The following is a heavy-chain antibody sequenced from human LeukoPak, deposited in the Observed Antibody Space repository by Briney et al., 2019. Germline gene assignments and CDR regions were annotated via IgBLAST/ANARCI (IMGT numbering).Heavy chain of an antibody. CDR1: GFTFSSRDW. Sequence: GGSLRLSCVASGFTFSSRDWMTWVRQAPGKGLEWVSSISGSGGEIHYADSVKGRFTISRDNSKNTVYLQMNSLRDEDTAVFYCAKGGPFSTSSQKYFDPWGQGSLVIVS. V-gene: IGHV3-23*01. J-gene: IGHJ5*02. CDR2: ISGSGGEI. CDR3: AKGGPFSTSSQKYFDP. D-gene: IGHD6-6*01.